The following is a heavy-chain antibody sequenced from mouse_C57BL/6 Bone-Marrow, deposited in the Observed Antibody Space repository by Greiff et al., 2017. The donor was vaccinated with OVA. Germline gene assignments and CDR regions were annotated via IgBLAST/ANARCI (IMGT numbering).Heavy chain of an antibody. J-gene: IGHJ1*03. D-gene: IGHD1-1*01. CDR1: GFTFSDYY. Sequence: EVQLVESGGGLVQPGGSLKLSCAASGFTFSDYYMYWVRQTPEKRLEWVAYISNGGGSTYYPDTVKGRFTISRDNAKNTLYLQMSRLKSEDTAMYYCARHGPYYYGPYWYFDVWGTGTTVTVSS. CDR3: ARHGPYYYGPYWYFDV. V-gene: IGHV5-12*01. CDR2: ISNGGGST.